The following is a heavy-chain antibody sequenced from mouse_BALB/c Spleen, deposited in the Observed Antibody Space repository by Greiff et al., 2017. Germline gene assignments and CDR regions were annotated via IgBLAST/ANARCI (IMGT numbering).Heavy chain of an antibody. D-gene: IGHD1-1*02. J-gene: IGHJ1*01. CDR2: IWAGGST. CDR3: ARDDDYGYWYFDV. CDR1: GFSLTSYG. V-gene: IGHV2-9*02. Sequence: QVQLQQSGPGLVAPSQSLSITCTVSGFSLTSYGVHWVRQPPGKGLEWLGVIWAGGSTNYNSALMSRLSISKDNSKSQVFLKMNSLQTDDTAMFYCARDDDYGYWYFDVWGAGTTVTVSS.